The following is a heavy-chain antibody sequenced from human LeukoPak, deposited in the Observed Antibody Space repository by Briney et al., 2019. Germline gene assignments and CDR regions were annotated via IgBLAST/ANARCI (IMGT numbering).Heavy chain of an antibody. Sequence: ASVRVSCKSSSYTFTNYAFTGVRQPRGQGLEGVGWISGFNCNKKYAQKHQGIVTMTTDTSTSTGYMELRRLRSDDTAVYYCAIGLEWLTRRHTWFDTWGQGTLVTVSS. CDR2: ISGFNCNK. J-gene: IGHJ5*02. D-gene: IGHD3-3*01. V-gene: IGHV1-18*01. CDR1: SYTFTNYA. CDR3: AIGLEWLTRRHTWFDT.